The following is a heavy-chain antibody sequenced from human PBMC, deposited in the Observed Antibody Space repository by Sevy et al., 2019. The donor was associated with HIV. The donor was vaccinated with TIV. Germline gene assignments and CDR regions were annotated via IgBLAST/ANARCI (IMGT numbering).Heavy chain of an antibody. Sequence: GGSLRLSCAASGFNFINYGMSWVRQAPGKGLEWVSVISGSGNTTNYADSLKGRFVISRDNSKNTMYLQLNSLRAEGNAVDYCAKDIRVALVVPGPGYGMDVWGHGTSVTASS. CDR3: AKDIRVALVVPGPGYGMDV. V-gene: IGHV3-23*01. J-gene: IGHJ6*02. CDR2: ISGSGNTT. D-gene: IGHD2-15*01. CDR1: GFNFINYG.